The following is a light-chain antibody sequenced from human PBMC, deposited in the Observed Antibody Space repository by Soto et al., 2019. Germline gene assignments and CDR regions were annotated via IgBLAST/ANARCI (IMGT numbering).Light chain of an antibody. V-gene: IGLV2-14*03. J-gene: IGLJ2*01. CDR1: SSDVGAYNY. Sequence: QSALTQPASVSGSPGQSITISCTGTSSDVGAYNYVSWYQHHPGKAPKLVLYDVSNRPSGVSNRFSGSKSGNTASLTISGLQAEDEANYYCSSYTTTSTLVFGGGTQLTVL. CDR3: SSYTTTSTLV. CDR2: DVS.